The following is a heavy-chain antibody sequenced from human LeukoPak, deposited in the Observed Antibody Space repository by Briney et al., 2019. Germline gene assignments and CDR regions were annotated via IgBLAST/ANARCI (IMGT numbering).Heavy chain of an antibody. J-gene: IGHJ6*02. CDR3: ARENVNRGSSWGYDYFGMDV. V-gene: IGHV1-8*01. CDR1: GYTFTSSYD. D-gene: IGHD6-13*01. CDR2: MNPYSGIT. Sequence: GASVKVSCKASGYTFTSSYDINWVRQAPGQGLEWMGWMNPYSGITGYTQKFQGRVTMTRGTSISTAYMELSSLTSEDTAVYFCARENVNRGSSWGYDYFGMDVWGQGTAVTVSS.